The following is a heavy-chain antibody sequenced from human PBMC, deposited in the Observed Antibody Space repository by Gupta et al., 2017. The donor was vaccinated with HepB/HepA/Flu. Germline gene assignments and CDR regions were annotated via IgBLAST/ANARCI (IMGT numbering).Heavy chain of an antibody. J-gene: IGHJ6*02. CDR1: GFTFSSYS. V-gene: IGHV3-21*01. CDR2: ISSSSSYI. Sequence: EVQLVESGGGLVKPGGSLRLSCAASGFTFSSYSMNWVRQAPGKGLEWVSSISSSSSYIYYADSVKGRFTISRDNAKNSLYLQMNSLRAEDTAVYYCAMEYYDSSGYYYDYYYGMDVWGQGTTVTVSS. CDR3: AMEYYDSSGYYYDYYYGMDV. D-gene: IGHD3-22*01.